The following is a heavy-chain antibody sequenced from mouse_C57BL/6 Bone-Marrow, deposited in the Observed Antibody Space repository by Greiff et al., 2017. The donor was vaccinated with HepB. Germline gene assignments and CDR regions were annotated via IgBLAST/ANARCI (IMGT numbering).Heavy chain of an antibody. J-gene: IGHJ2*01. CDR1: GFTFSSYA. CDR3: ATTVVAFDY. Sequence: EVQVVESGGGLVKPGGSLKLSCAASGFTFSSYAMSWVRQTPEKRLEWVATISDGGSYTYYPDNVKGRFTISRDNAKNNLYLQMSHLKSEDTAMYYCATTVVAFDYWGQGTTLTVSS. D-gene: IGHD1-1*01. CDR2: ISDGGSYT. V-gene: IGHV5-4*01.